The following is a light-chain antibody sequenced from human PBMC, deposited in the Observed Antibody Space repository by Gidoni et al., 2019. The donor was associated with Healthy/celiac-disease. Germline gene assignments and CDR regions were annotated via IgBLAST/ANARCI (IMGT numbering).Light chain of an antibody. V-gene: IGKV1-33*01. J-gene: IGKJ2*01. CDR3: QQYDNLPSYT. CDR2: DAS. CDR1: QDISNY. Sequence: IQMTHSPSSLSASVGDRVTITCQASQDISNYLNWYQQKPGKAPKLLIYDASNLETGVPSRLSGSGSGTDFTFTISSLQPEDIATYYCQQYDNLPSYTFGQGTKLEIK.